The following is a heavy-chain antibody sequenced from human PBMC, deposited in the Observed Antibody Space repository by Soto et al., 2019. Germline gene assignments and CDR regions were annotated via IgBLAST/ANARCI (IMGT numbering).Heavy chain of an antibody. CDR3: ARDMGATTVYGMDV. V-gene: IGHV3-33*01. CDR1: GFTFSSYG. J-gene: IGHJ6*02. D-gene: IGHD1-26*01. CDR2: IWYDGSKN. Sequence: QVQLVESGGGVVQPGRSLRLSCAASGFTFSSYGMHWVRQAPGKGLEWVAVIWYDGSKNYYGDSVKGRFTISRDNSKNTLYLEMNSLRAEDTAVYYCARDMGATTVYGMDVWGQGTTVTVSS.